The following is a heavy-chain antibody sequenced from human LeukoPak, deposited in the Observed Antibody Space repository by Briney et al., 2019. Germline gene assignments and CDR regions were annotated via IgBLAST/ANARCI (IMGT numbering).Heavy chain of an antibody. Sequence: ASVKPSCKASGYTFTSYSISWGRQAPRQGGEWVGWISVNSDNTNYAQKLQGRVTITTETSTGTAYMELRSLRSDDTAVYYCAREGEDLGDYWGQGTLVTVSS. V-gene: IGHV1-18*04. CDR3: AREGEDLGDY. J-gene: IGHJ4*02. CDR2: ISVNSDNT. D-gene: IGHD2-15*01. CDR1: GYTFTSYS.